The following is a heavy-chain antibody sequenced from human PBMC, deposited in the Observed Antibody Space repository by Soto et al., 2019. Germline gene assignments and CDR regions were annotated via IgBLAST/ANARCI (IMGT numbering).Heavy chain of an antibody. CDR1: GFTFSSYG. CDR3: ARDVIQLWSSTDNYYYYGMDV. J-gene: IGHJ6*02. CDR2: IWYDGSNK. Sequence: QVQLVESGGGVVQPGRSLRLSCAASGFTFSSYGMHWVRQAPGKGLEWVAVIWYDGSNKYYADSVEGRFTISRDNSKNTLYLQMNSLRAEDTAVYYCARDVIQLWSSTDNYYYYGMDVWGQGTTVTVSS. V-gene: IGHV3-33*01. D-gene: IGHD5-18*01.